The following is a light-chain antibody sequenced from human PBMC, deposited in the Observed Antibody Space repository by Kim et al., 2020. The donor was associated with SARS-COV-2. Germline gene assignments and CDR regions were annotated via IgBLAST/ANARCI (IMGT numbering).Light chain of an antibody. CDR3: AAWDDSLSGV. Sequence: ELTQPPSASGTPGQRVTISCSGSSSNIGSNYVYWYQQLPGTDPKLLIYRNNQRPSGVPDRFSGSKSGTSASLAISGLRSEDEADYYCAAWDDSLSGVFGGGTQLTVL. J-gene: IGLJ2*01. V-gene: IGLV1-47*01. CDR1: SSNIGSNY. CDR2: RNN.